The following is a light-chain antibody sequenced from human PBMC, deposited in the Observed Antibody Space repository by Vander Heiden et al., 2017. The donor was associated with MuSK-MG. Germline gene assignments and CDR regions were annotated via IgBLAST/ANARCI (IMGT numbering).Light chain of an antibody. CDR2: AAS. V-gene: IGKV1-39*01. CDR1: QGISSY. CDR3: QQSDSTLWT. Sequence: DIQITQSPSSLSASVGDRVTITCRASQGISSYLNWYQQKPGKAPKLLIYAASSLQSGVPSRFSGSGSGTDFTLTISRLQPEDFATYYCQQSDSTLWTFGQGTKVEIK. J-gene: IGKJ1*01.